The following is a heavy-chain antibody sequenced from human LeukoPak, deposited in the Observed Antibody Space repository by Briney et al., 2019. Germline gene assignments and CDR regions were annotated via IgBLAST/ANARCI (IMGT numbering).Heavy chain of an antibody. CDR1: GYTFTSYY. D-gene: IGHD6-19*01. CDR3: ARAAVASSFGHDAFDI. Sequence: GASVKVSCKASGYTFTSYYMHWVRQAPGQGLEWMGIINPSGGSTSYAQKFQGRVTMTRDMSTSTVYMELSSLRSEDTVVYYCARAAVASSFGHDAFDIWGQGTMVTVSS. CDR2: INPSGGST. J-gene: IGHJ3*02. V-gene: IGHV1-46*01.